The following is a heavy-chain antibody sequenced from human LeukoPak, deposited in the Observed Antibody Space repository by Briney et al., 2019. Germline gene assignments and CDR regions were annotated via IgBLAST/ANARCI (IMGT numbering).Heavy chain of an antibody. V-gene: IGHV4-4*07. Sequence: SETLSLTCTVSGVTISSYYLSWIRQPAGKGLEWIWRIYTSGSTNYNASLKSRVTMSVDTSKNQFSLKLSSVTAADTAVYYCARHRRSSAAPWITSGPLPGAGDSYPFSYSGMDVWGQGTTVTVSS. CDR2: IYTSGST. D-gene: IGHD3-16*01. CDR1: GVTISSYY. J-gene: IGHJ6*02. CDR3: ARHRRSSAAPWITSGPLPGAGDSYPFSYSGMDV.